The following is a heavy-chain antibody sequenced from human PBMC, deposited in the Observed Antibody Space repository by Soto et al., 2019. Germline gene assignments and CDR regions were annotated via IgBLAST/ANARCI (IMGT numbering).Heavy chain of an antibody. CDR3: ARIGNSYYDSSGYYPFDY. J-gene: IGHJ4*02. D-gene: IGHD3-22*01. V-gene: IGHV5-51*01. Sequence: GESLKIFCKGSGYSFTSYWIGWVRQMPGKGLEWMGIIYPGDSDTRYGPSFQGQVTISADKSISTAYLQWSSLKASDTAMYYSARIGNSYYDSSGYYPFDYWGQGTLVTVSS. CDR1: GYSFTSYW. CDR2: IYPGDSDT.